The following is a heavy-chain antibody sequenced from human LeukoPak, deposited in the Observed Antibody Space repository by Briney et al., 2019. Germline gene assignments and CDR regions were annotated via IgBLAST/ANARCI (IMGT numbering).Heavy chain of an antibody. D-gene: IGHD2-15*01. CDR2: IKQDASEK. V-gene: IGHV3-7*01. Sequence: GGSLRLSCAASGFTLSSYWMSWVRQAPGKGLEWVANIKQDASEKYYVDSVKGRFTISRDNAKNSLYLQMNSLRAEDTAVYYCARDRVVTLRYYYYMDVWGKGTTVTVSS. CDR1: GFTLSSYW. J-gene: IGHJ6*03. CDR3: ARDRVVTLRYYYYMDV.